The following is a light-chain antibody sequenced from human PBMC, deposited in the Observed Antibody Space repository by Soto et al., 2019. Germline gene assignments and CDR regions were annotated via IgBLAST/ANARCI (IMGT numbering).Light chain of an antibody. CDR3: QQYKSYSWT. CDR2: DAS. J-gene: IGKJ1*01. Sequence: DIQMTQSPSTLSASVGDRVTVTCRASQSISSWLAWYQQKPGKAPKLLIYDASSLESGVPSRFSGSGSGTAFTLTISSLQPDDFATYYCQQYKSYSWTFGQGTKVEIK. CDR1: QSISSW. V-gene: IGKV1-5*01.